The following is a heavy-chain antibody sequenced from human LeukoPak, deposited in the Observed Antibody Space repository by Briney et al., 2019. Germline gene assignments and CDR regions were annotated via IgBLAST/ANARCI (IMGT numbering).Heavy chain of an antibody. D-gene: IGHD6-13*01. V-gene: IGHV3-21*01. Sequence: GGSLRLSCAASGFTFSSYSMNWVRQAPGKGLEWVSSISSSYIYYADSVKGRFTISRDNAKNSLYLQMNSLRAEDTAVYYCARGGGAAEVYYYYYMDVWGKGTTVTVSS. CDR2: ISSSYI. CDR1: GFTFSSYS. CDR3: ARGGGAAEVYYYYYMDV. J-gene: IGHJ6*03.